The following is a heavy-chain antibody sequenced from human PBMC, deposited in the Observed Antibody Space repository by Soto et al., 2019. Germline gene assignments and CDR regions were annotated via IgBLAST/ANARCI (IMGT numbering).Heavy chain of an antibody. CDR3: ARVNPHYDISEDAFDI. D-gene: IGHD3-9*01. J-gene: IGHJ3*02. V-gene: IGHV1-18*01. Sequence: QVQLVQSGAEVKKPGASVKVSCKASGYTFTSYGISWVRQAPGQGLEWMGWISAYNGNTNYAQKLRGRVTMTTDTSTSTAYMELRSLRSDDTAVYYCARVNPHYDISEDAFDIWGQGTMVTVSS. CDR1: GYTFTSYG. CDR2: ISAYNGNT.